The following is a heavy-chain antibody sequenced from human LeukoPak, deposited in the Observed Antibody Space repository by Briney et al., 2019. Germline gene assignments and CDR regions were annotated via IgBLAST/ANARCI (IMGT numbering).Heavy chain of an antibody. D-gene: IGHD3-9*01. CDR1: GYSISSSNW. Sequence: SETLSPTCAVSGYSISSSNWWGWIRQPPGKGLEWIGYIYYSGSTNYNPSLKSRVTMSVDTSKNQFSLKLSPVTALDTAVYYCARIWRDILTGSYAFDIWGQGTMVTVSS. CDR2: IYYSGST. CDR3: ARIWRDILTGSYAFDI. J-gene: IGHJ3*02. V-gene: IGHV4-28*06.